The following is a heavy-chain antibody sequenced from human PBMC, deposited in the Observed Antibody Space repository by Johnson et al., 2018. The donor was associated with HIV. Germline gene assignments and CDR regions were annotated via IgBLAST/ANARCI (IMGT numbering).Heavy chain of an antibody. CDR1: GFTFSSYD. J-gene: IGHJ3*02. CDR3: ARSLPYSSSVGFDI. Sequence: QVQLVESGGGVVQPGRSLRVSCGASGFTFSSYDMHWVRQAPGKGLEWVAVISYDGSNKYYADSVKGRFNISRDNSKNTLYLQMNSLRAEDSALYYCARSLPYSSSVGFDIWGQGTMVTVSS. CDR2: ISYDGSNK. V-gene: IGHV3-30*03. D-gene: IGHD6-6*01.